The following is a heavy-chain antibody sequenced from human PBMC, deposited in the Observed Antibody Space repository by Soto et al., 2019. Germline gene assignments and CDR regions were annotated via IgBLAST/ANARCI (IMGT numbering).Heavy chain of an antibody. V-gene: IGHV5-10-1*01. CDR2: IDPSDSYT. D-gene: IGHD3-16*01. CDR1: GYNFTSYW. J-gene: IGHJ6*02. CDR3: ATPAGGDGYSYDYYYGMDV. Sequence: GESLKISCQGSGYNFTSYWITWVRQMPGKGLEWMGRIDPSDSYTNYSPSFQGHVTISADKSISTAYLQWSSLKASDTAMYYCATPAGGDGYSYDYYYGMDVWGQGTTVTVSS.